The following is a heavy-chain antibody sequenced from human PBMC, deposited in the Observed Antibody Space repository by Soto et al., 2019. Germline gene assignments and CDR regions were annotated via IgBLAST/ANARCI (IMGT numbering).Heavy chain of an antibody. Sequence: QVQLVESGGGVVQPGRSLRLSCAAFGFTLSSYGMHWVRQAPGKGLEWVALIWYDGSKKYYADSVKDRFIIFKDSSKLELQRNSLRVEDTAVYYCVRDPATVTSYFDYWGLGTLVTVSS. CDR3: VRDPATVTSYFDY. CDR1: GFTLSSYG. CDR2: IWYDGSKK. J-gene: IGHJ4*02. D-gene: IGHD4-17*01. V-gene: IGHV3-33*01.